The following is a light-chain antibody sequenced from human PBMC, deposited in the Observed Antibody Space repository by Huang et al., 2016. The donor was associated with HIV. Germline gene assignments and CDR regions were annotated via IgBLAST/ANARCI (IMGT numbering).Light chain of an antibody. Sequence: EIVLTQSPGTLSLSPGQRATRSCRASQSISRGYLAWYQQKPGRAPSLLIHGASRRVTGVPDRFSGSGSGTVFTLTVTSLKPEDFAVYYCQQYATSPLTFGGGTKVEIK. CDR2: GAS. J-gene: IGKJ4*01. CDR1: QSISRGY. V-gene: IGKV3-20*01. CDR3: QQYATSPLT.